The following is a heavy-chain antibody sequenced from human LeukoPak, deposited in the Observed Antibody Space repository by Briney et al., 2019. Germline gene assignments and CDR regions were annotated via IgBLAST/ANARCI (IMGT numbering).Heavy chain of an antibody. CDR1: GDSVSSISVA. V-gene: IGHV6-1*01. CDR3: SLARSEYHYGMDV. CDR2: TYYRSKWYY. Sequence: SQTLSLTCAISGDSVSSISVAWNWIRQSPSRGLGWLGRTYYRSKWYYEYAVSVKSRINISPDTSKNQFSLQLTSVTPEDTAVYYCSLARSEYHYGMDVWGQGTTVTVS. J-gene: IGHJ6*02.